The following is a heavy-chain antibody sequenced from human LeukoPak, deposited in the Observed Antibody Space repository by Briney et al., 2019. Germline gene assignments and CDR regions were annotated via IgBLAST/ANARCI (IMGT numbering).Heavy chain of an antibody. J-gene: IGHJ4*02. Sequence: GGSLRLSCAASGFTVSSNYMSWVRQAPGKGLEWVSVIYSGGSTYYADSVKGRFTISRDNSKNTLYLQMNSLRAEDTAVYYCARGPSAQQLVYWGQETLVTVSS. D-gene: IGHD6-13*01. CDR2: IYSGGST. V-gene: IGHV3-66*02. CDR1: GFTVSSNY. CDR3: ARGPSAQQLVY.